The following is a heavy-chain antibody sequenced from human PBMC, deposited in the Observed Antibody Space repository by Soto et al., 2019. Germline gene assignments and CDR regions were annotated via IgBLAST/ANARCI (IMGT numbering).Heavy chain of an antibody. CDR2: ITTSDDIT. CDR1: GFIFKDCA. J-gene: IGHJ5*02. D-gene: IGHD3-3*01. CDR3: TKGDSSGYFDPSTGYSTPDH. Sequence: DVQLFESGGGLVEPGEYLRLSCAASGFIFKDCAMSWGRQAPGKGLEWVSTITTSDDITYSADSVRGRFTISRDNSANTLFLQMSSLRGDDTATYYCTKGDSSGYFDPSTGYSTPDHWGQGTLVTVSS. V-gene: IGHV3-23*01.